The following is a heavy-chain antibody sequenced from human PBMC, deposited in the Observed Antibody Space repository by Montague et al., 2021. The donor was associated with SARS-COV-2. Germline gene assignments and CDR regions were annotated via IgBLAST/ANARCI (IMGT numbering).Heavy chain of an antibody. CDR3: SRDDFRWGLDC. CDR1: GGSISSINC. CDR2: FYHSGST. J-gene: IGHJ4*02. Sequence: SETLSLTCVVSGGSISSINCWSWFRQPPGKGLEWIGEFYHSGSTNYNKSRRSRVIIAVDKSKNQFSLKLSSVTAADTAVYYCSRDDFRWGLDCWGQGTLVTVSS. V-gene: IGHV4-4*02. D-gene: IGHD2/OR15-2a*01.